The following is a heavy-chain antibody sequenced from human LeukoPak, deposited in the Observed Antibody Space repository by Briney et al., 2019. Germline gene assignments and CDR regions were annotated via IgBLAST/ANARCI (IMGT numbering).Heavy chain of an antibody. V-gene: IGHV1-2*02. CDR2: INPNSGDT. D-gene: IGHD3-10*01. CDR1: GYTFTGYY. J-gene: IGHJ4*02. Sequence: ASVKVSCKASGYTFTGYYMHWVRQAPGQGLEWMGWINPNSGDTNYAQKFQGRVTMTRDTSISTAYMELSRLRSDDTAVYYCARALGGWFGELSSEFDYWGQGTLVTVSS. CDR3: ARALGGWFGELSSEFDY.